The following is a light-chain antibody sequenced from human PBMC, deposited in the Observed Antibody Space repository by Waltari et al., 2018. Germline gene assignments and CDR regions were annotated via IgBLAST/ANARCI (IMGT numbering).Light chain of an antibody. CDR2: GAS. CDR3: QQSNSWPWT. Sequence: EIVMTQSPATLSVSPGERATLSCRASQSVNNKLAWYQQKPGQVPRLLMYGASTRATGFPATFTGSGSGTEFTLTISSLQSEDSAVYYCQQSNSWPWTFGQGTKVEIK. CDR1: QSVNNK. V-gene: IGKV3-15*01. J-gene: IGKJ1*01.